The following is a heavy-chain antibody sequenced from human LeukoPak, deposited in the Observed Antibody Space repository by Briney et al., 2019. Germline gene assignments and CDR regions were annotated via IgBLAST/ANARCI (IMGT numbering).Heavy chain of an antibody. Sequence: GGSLRLSCAASGFTFSSYEMNWVRQAPGKGLEWVPSISSSSSYIYYADSVKGRFTISRDNAKNSLYLQMNSLRAEDTAVYYCARDPDFWSGYYNFDYWGQGTLVTVSS. CDR1: GFTFSSYE. D-gene: IGHD3-3*01. CDR2: ISSSSSYI. V-gene: IGHV3-21*04. CDR3: ARDPDFWSGYYNFDY. J-gene: IGHJ4*02.